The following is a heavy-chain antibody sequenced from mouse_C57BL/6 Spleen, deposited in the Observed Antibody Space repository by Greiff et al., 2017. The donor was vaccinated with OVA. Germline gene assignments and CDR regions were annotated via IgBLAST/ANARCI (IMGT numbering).Heavy chain of an antibody. CDR1: GFSLTSYG. Sequence: VHLVESGPGLVQPSQSLSITCTVSGFSLTSYGVHWVRQSPGKGLEWLGVIWSGGSTDYNAAFISRLSISKDNSKSQVFFKMNSLQADDTAIYYCASHRTIYGSSPYYYAMDYWGQGTSVTVSS. CDR2: IWSGGST. D-gene: IGHD1-1*01. CDR3: ASHRTIYGSSPYYYAMDY. J-gene: IGHJ4*01. V-gene: IGHV2-2*01.